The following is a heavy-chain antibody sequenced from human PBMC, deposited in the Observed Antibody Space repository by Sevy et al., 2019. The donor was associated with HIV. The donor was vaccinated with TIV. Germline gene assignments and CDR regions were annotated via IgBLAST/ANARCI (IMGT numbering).Heavy chain of an antibody. CDR3: ARTGYSSSWYNRAFDI. CDR2: INSDGSST. V-gene: IGHV3-74*01. CDR1: GFTFSSYW. Sequence: GGSLRLSCAASGFTFSSYWMHWVRQAPGKVLVWVSRINSDGSSTSCADSVKGRFTISRDNAKNTLYLQMNSLRAEDTAVYYCARTGYSSSWYNRAFDIWGQGTMVTVSS. J-gene: IGHJ3*02. D-gene: IGHD6-13*01.